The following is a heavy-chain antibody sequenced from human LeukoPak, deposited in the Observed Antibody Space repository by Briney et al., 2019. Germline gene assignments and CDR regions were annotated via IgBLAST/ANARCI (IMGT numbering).Heavy chain of an antibody. CDR2: INPNSGGT. CDR3: GRDLSPGSGSYFYDH. J-gene: IGHJ4*02. CDR1: GYTFTGYY. Sequence: ASVEVSCKASGYTFTGYYMHWVRQAPGQGLEWMGWINPNSGGTNYAQKFQGRVTMTRDTSISTAYMEMSRLTSDDTAVYYCGRDLSPGSGSYFYDHWGQGTLVTVSS. V-gene: IGHV1-2*02. D-gene: IGHD3-10*01.